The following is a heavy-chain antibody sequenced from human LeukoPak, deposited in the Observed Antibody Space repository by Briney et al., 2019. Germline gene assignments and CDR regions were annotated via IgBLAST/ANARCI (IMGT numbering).Heavy chain of an antibody. V-gene: IGHV3-7*01. CDR2: IKQDGSEK. CDR3: ARDGGN. J-gene: IGHJ4*02. CDR1: GFTFSPYP. D-gene: IGHD3-16*01. Sequence: GGSLRLSCAASGFTFSPYPMNWVRQAPGKGLEWVANIKQDGSEKYYVDSVKGRFTISRDNAKNSLYLQMNSLRAEDTAVYYCARDGGNWGQGTLVTVSS.